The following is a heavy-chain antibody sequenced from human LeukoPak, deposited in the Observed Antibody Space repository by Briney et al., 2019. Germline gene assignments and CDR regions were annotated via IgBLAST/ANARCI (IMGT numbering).Heavy chain of an antibody. D-gene: IGHD2-21*02. CDR3: AKGRRYCGGDCYPYFDY. J-gene: IGHJ4*02. V-gene: IGHV3-23*01. Sequence: PGGSLRLSCAASGFTFSSYAMSWVRQAPGKGLEWVSAISGSGGSTYYADSVKGRFTISRDNSKNTLYLQMNSLRAEDTAVYYCAKGRRYCGGDCYPYFDYWGQGTLVPVSS. CDR2: ISGSGGST. CDR1: GFTFSSYA.